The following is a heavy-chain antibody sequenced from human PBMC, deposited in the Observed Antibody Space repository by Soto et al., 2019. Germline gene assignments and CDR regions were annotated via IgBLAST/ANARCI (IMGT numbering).Heavy chain of an antibody. Sequence: EVQLVESGGGLVQPGGSLRLSCAASGFTFSSYSMNWVRQAPGKGLEWVSYISSSSSTIYYADSVKGRFTISRDNPKNSLYLQMNRLRDEHTAVYYCASVKVCDGGGYWGQGTLVTGSS. CDR1: GFTFSSYS. CDR2: ISSSSSTI. V-gene: IGHV3-48*02. J-gene: IGHJ4*02. CDR3: ASVKVCDGGGY.